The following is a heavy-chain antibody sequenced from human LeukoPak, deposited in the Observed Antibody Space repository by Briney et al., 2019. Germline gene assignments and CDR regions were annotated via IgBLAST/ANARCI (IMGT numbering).Heavy chain of an antibody. D-gene: IGHD3-10*01. CDR2: IYYSGST. V-gene: IGHV4-39*07. J-gene: IGHJ4*02. Sequence: SETLSLTCTVSGASITSSNYYWLWLRQPSGKGLEWIGSIYYSGSTYYNPSLKSRVTISVDTSKNQFSLKLSSVTAADTAVYYCARVAFYGFPDFWGQGTLVTVSS. CDR3: ARVAFYGFPDF. CDR1: GASITSSNYY.